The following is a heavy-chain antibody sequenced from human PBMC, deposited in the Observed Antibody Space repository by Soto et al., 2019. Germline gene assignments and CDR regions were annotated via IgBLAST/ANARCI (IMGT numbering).Heavy chain of an antibody. V-gene: IGHV3-48*02. CDR2: ISASRTTI. CDR3: ARDGRRGYDLDV. D-gene: IGHD1-26*01. CDR1: GFTFTDYS. J-gene: IGHJ6*01. Sequence: EGQLVESGGGLVQPGGSLRLSCTVSGFTFTDYSLNWVRQAPGKGLEWLSYISASRTTIYYAGSVRGRFTVSRDNAKNSLYLQMNSLRDDDTAVYYCARDGRRGYDLDVW.